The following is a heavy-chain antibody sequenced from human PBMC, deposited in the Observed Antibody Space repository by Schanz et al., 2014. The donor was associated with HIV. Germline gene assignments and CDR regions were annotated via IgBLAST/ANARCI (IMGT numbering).Heavy chain of an antibody. J-gene: IGHJ6*02. CDR1: GVTFSSYA. V-gene: IGHV3-23*01. CDR2: ISGSGGST. Sequence: EVQMLESGGGLVQPGGSLRLSCADSGVTFSSYAMTWVRQPPGKGLEWVSTISGSGGSTYYVDSVKGRFTIYRDNSKNTLHLQLNSLRAEDTAVYYCTKEVPPDAWGQGTTVTVSS. CDR3: TKEVPPDA. D-gene: IGHD1-1*01.